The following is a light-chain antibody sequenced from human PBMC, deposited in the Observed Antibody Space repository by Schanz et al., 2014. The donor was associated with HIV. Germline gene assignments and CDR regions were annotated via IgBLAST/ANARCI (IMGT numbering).Light chain of an antibody. CDR2: QAS. Sequence: DIQMTQSPSTLSASVGDRVTITCRASQTIYSWLAWYQQKPGRAPNLLIYQASTLETGVPSRFSGSGSGTEFTLTISSLQPEDFATYYCQQSYSATPYTFGQGTRLEIK. CDR1: QTIYSW. J-gene: IGKJ2*01. CDR3: QQSYSATPYT. V-gene: IGKV1-5*03.